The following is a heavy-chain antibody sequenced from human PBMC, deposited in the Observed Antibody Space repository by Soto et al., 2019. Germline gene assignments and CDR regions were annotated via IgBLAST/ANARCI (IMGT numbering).Heavy chain of an antibody. J-gene: IGHJ4*02. Sequence: GSLRLSCAASGFTVSSNYMTWVRQAPGKGLEWVSVIYSGGTTYYADSVKGRFTISRDKSKSTLYLQMNSLRAEDTAVYYCARNSRFDTPMVYWGQGTLVTVSS. CDR1: GFTVSSNY. CDR2: IYSGGTT. D-gene: IGHD5-18*01. V-gene: IGHV3-66*01. CDR3: ARNSRFDTPMVY.